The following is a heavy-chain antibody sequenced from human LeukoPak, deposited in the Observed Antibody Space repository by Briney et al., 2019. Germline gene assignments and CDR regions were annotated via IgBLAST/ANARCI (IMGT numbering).Heavy chain of an antibody. Sequence: KSGGSLRLSCAASGVTFDDYAMHWVRQAPGKGLEWVSLISGDGGSTYYADSVKGRFTISRDNSKNSLYLQMNSLRTEDTALYYCAKERRGYEGAWDFDYWGQGTLVTVSS. CDR3: AKERRGYEGAWDFDY. D-gene: IGHD5-12*01. V-gene: IGHV3-43*02. CDR1: GVTFDDYA. J-gene: IGHJ4*02. CDR2: ISGDGGST.